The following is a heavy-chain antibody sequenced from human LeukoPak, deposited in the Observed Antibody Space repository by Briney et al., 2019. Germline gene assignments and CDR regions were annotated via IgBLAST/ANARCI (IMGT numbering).Heavy chain of an antibody. V-gene: IGHV3-30*02. CDR3: AKSYGSGSYEGGAFDI. J-gene: IGHJ3*02. CDR2: IRYDGSNK. Sequence: GGSLRLACAAPGFTFSSYSMNRVRQAPGKGLEWVAFIRYDGSNKYYAESVKGRFTISRDNSKNTLYLQMNSLRAEDTAVYYCAKSYGSGSYEGGAFDIWGQGTMVTVSS. CDR1: GFTFSSYS. D-gene: IGHD3-10*01.